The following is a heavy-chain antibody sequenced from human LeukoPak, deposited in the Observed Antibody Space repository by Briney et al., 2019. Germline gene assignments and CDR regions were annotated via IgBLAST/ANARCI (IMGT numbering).Heavy chain of an antibody. Sequence: TSETLSLTCTVSGGSISSYYWSWIRQPPGEGPEWIGYIYYSGSTNYNPSLKSRVTISVDTSKNQFSLKLSSVTAADTAVYYCAREGLYYYGSGSYYNLLDYWGQGTLVTVSS. D-gene: IGHD3-10*01. V-gene: IGHV4-59*01. J-gene: IGHJ4*02. CDR2: IYYSGST. CDR3: AREGLYYYGSGSYYNLLDY. CDR1: GGSISSYY.